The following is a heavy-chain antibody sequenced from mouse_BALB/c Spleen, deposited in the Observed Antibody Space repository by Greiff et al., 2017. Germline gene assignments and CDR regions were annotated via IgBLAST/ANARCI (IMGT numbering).Heavy chain of an antibody. CDR2: ISDGGSYT. Sequence: EVKLVESGGGLVKPGGSLKLSCAASGFTFSDYYMYWVRQTPEKRLEWVATISDGGSYTYYPDSVKGRFTISRDNAKNNLYLQMSSLKSEDTAMYYCARSVSTRGYYYAMDYWGQGTSVTVSS. CDR3: ARSVSTRGYYYAMDY. CDR1: GFTFSDYY. J-gene: IGHJ4*01. D-gene: IGHD2-4*01. V-gene: IGHV5-4*02.